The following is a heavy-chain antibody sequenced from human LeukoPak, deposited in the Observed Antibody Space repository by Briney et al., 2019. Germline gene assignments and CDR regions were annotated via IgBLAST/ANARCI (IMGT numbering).Heavy chain of an antibody. J-gene: IGHJ6*04. D-gene: IGHD6-19*01. Sequence: GGSLRLSCAASGCTFSNYAMNWGRQAPEKGLEWVSGISGSGGRTYYADSVKGRFTISRDNYKNTLYLQMNSLRAEDTAVYYCAKEAGRGWKGMDVWGKGTTVTVSS. CDR1: GCTFSNYA. V-gene: IGHV3-23*01. CDR2: ISGSGGRT. CDR3: AKEAGRGWKGMDV.